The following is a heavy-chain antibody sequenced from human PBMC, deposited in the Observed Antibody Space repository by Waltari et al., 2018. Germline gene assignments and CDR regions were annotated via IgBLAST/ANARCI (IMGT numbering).Heavy chain of an antibody. CDR1: GGSISSSSYY. D-gene: IGHD3-10*01. Sequence: QLQLQESGPGLVKPSETLSLTCPVSGGSISSSSYYWGWIRQPPGKGLEWIGSIYYSGITYYNPSLKSRVTISVDTSKNQFSLKLSSVTAADTAVYYCARNYGSGSYDYYSMDVWGQGTTVTVSS. CDR2: IYYSGIT. V-gene: IGHV4-39*01. J-gene: IGHJ6*02. CDR3: ARNYGSGSYDYYSMDV.